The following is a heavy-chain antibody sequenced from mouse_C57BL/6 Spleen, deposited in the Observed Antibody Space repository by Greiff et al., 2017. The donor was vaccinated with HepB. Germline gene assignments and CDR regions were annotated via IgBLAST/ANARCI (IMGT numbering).Heavy chain of an antibody. Sequence: EVQLQQSGPELVKPGASVKMSCKASGYTFTDYNMHWVKQSHGKSLEWIGYIKPNNGGTSYNQKFKGKATLTANKSSSTAYMELRSLTSEDSAVYYCASCYYSNFAYWGQGTLVTVSA. CDR3: ASCYYSNFAY. V-gene: IGHV1-22*01. CDR2: IKPNNGGT. CDR1: GYTFTDYN. D-gene: IGHD2-5*01. J-gene: IGHJ3*01.